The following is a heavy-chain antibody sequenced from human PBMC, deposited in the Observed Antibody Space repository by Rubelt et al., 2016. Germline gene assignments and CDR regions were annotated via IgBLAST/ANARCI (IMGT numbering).Heavy chain of an antibody. Sequence: ADSVKGRFTISRDNFKNTLYLQMNSLRPEDTAVYYCARDPSRGVVSYGMDVWGQGTTVTVSS. CDR3: ARDPSRGVVSYGMDV. D-gene: IGHD3-3*01. J-gene: IGHJ6*02. V-gene: IGHV3-30*01.